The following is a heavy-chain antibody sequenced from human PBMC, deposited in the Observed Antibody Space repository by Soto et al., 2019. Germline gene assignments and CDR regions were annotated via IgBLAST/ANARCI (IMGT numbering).Heavy chain of an antibody. V-gene: IGHV3-30-3*01. Sequence: GGSLILSCAASGFTFSSYAMHWVRQAPGKGLEWVAVISYDGSNKYYADSVKGRFTISRDNSKNTLYLQMNSLRAEDTAVYYCARDLSGSLSRATDYWGQGT. J-gene: IGHJ4*02. CDR3: ARDLSGSLSRATDY. CDR1: GFTFSSYA. CDR2: ISYDGSNK. D-gene: IGHD3-3*01.